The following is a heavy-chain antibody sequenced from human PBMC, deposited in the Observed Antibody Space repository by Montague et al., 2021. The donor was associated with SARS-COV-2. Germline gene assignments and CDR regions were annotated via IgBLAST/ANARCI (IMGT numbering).Heavy chain of an antibody. Sequence: SETLSLTCTVSGGSISSYYWCWIWQPPGKGLEWIGYSYNSGSTNYNPSLKSRVTISVGTSTNQFSLKLSSVTAADTAADYCARALYCRGGSCYPNWCDPWGQGTLVTVSS. CDR1: GGSISSYY. CDR2: SYNSGST. V-gene: IGHV4-59*01. J-gene: IGHJ5*02. CDR3: ARALYCRGGSCYPNWCDP. D-gene: IGHD2-15*01.